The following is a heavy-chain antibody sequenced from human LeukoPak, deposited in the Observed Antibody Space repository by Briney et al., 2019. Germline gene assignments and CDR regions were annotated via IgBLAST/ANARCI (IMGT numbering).Heavy chain of an antibody. CDR2: IWYDGSNK. J-gene: IGHJ4*02. Sequence: GGSLRLSCAASGFTLSSYGMHWVRQAPGKGLEWVAVIWYDGSNKYYADSVKGRFTISRDNSKNTLYLQMNSLRAEDTAVYYCARDAPKYSSGWCLGYWGQGTLVTVSS. D-gene: IGHD6-19*01. CDR1: GFTLSSYG. CDR3: ARDAPKYSSGWCLGY. V-gene: IGHV3-33*01.